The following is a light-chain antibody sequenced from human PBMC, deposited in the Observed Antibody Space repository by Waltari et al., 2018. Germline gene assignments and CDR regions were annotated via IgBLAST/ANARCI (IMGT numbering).Light chain of an antibody. CDR3: SSYTTSSTVYV. V-gene: IGLV2-14*03. J-gene: IGLJ1*01. CDR2: DVN. CDR1: SSDVGTYDY. Sequence: QSALTQPASVSGSPGQSITISCTGTSSDVGTYDYVSWYQQHPGKAPKLMIYDVNKRPSGIANRFSGSKSGNTASLTISGLQAEDEADYYCSSYTTSSTVYVFGTGTKVTVL.